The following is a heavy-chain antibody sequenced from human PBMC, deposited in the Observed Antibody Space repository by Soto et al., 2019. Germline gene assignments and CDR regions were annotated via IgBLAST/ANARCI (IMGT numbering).Heavy chain of an antibody. CDR2: IYYSGST. Sequence: LSLTCTVSGGSVSSGSYYWSWIRQPPGKGLEWIGYIYYSGSTNYNPSLKSRVTISVDTSKNQFSLKLSSVTAADTAVYYCARVREYYGSGSYYIFDYWGQGTLVTVYS. V-gene: IGHV4-61*01. CDR3: ARVREYYGSGSYYIFDY. CDR1: GGSVSSGSYY. J-gene: IGHJ4*02. D-gene: IGHD3-10*01.